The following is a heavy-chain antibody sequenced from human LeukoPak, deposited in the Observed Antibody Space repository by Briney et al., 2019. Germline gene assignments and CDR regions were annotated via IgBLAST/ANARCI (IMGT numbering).Heavy chain of an antibody. CDR2: INHSGST. Sequence: PSETLSLTCAVYGGSFSGYYWSWIRQPPGKGLECIGEINHSGSTNYNPSLKSRVTISVDTSKNQFSLKLSSVTAADTAVYYCARRRWFDPWGQGTLVTVSS. J-gene: IGHJ5*02. CDR3: ARRRWFDP. V-gene: IGHV4-34*01. CDR1: GGSFSGYY.